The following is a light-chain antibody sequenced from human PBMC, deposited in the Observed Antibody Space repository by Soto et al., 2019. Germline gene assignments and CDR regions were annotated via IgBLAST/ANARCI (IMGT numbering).Light chain of an antibody. CDR2: EVS. Sequence: QSVLTQPASVSGSPGQSITISCTGISSDVGGYNYVSWYQQHPGKAPKLMIYEVSNRPSGVSTRFSGSKSGNTASLTISGLQAEDEADYYCSSYTSSSTPPYVFGTGTKLTV. V-gene: IGLV2-14*01. CDR1: SSDVGGYNY. CDR3: SSYTSSSTPPYV. J-gene: IGLJ1*01.